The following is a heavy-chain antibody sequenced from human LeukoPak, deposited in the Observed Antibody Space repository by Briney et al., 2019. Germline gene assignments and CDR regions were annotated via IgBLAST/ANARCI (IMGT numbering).Heavy chain of an antibody. CDR3: ARSMAHSYAPTDY. V-gene: IGHV1-2*02. CDR1: GYTFTGYY. D-gene: IGHD5-18*01. J-gene: IGHJ4*02. Sequence: ASVKVSCKASGYTFTGYYMHWVRQAPGQGLEWMGWINPNSGDTNYAQKFQGRVTMTRDTSISTAYMELSRLRSDDTAVYYCARSMAHSYAPTDYWGQGTLVTVSS. CDR2: INPNSGDT.